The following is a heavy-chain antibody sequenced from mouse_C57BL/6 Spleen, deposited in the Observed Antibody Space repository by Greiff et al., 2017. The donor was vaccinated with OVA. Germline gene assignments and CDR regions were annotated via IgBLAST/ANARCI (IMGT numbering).Heavy chain of an antibody. V-gene: IGHV3-6*01. CDR2: ISYDGSN. J-gene: IGHJ4*01. D-gene: IGHD1-1*01. CDR3: ARESYGSSYAMDY. CDR1: GYSITSGYY. Sequence: EVKLEESGPGLVKPSQSLSLTCSVTGYSITSGYYWNWIRQFPGNKLEWMGYISYDGSNNYNPSLKNLISITRDTSKNKFFLKLNSVTTEDTATYYCARESYGSSYAMDYWGQGTSVTVSS.